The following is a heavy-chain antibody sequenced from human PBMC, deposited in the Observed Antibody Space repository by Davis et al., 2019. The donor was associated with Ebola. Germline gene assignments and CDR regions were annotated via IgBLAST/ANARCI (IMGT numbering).Heavy chain of an antibody. J-gene: IGHJ6*02. Sequence: GGSLRLSCSASGFTFSNYGMSWVRQAPGKGLEWVSSISSSSSYIYYADSVKGRFTISRDNAKNSLYLQMNSLRAEDTAVYYCARSSIAARPGYYYGMDVWGQGTTVTVSS. V-gene: IGHV3-21*01. CDR3: ARSSIAARPGYYYGMDV. D-gene: IGHD6-6*01. CDR2: ISSSSSYI. CDR1: GFTFSNYG.